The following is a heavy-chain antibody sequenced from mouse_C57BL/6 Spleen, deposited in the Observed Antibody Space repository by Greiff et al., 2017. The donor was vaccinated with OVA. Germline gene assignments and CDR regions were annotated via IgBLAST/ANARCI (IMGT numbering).Heavy chain of an antibody. D-gene: IGHD2-3*01. V-gene: IGHV2-5*01. CDR3: AKNDGYQGGIDY. CDR1: GFSLTSYG. J-gene: IGHJ4*01. CDR2: IWRGGST. Sequence: VKLMESGPGLVQPSQSLSITCTVSGFSLTSYGVHWVRQSPGKGLEWLGVIWRGGSTDYNAAFMSRLSITKDNSKSQVFFKMNSLQADDTAIYYCAKNDGYQGGIDYWGQGTSVTVSS.